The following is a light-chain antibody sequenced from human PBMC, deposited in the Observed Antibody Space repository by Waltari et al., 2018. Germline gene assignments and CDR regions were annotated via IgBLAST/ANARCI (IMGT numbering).Light chain of an antibody. CDR1: SLRTAY. Sequence: SSELTQDPAVSVALGQTVTITFQGDSLRTAYANWYQLNPGQVPLLVMFGKGKRPSGSPGRVSGYSSGTTSSLTITGAQAEDEADYYCSYRNGVNNHMLFAGGTKLTVL. J-gene: IGLJ2*01. CDR3: SYRNGVNNHML. CDR2: GKG. V-gene: IGLV3-19*01.